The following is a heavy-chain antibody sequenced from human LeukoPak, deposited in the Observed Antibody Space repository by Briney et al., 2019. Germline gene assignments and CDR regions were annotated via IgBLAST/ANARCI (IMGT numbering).Heavy chain of an antibody. Sequence: SVKVSCKASGGTFSNYDISWVRQATGQGLEWMGDIIPIFGTANYAQKFQGRVTITADESTSTAYMELSSLRSEDTAVYYCARGSGGSFHSGIHFWGQGTLVTVSS. CDR2: IIPIFGTA. V-gene: IGHV1-69*13. J-gene: IGHJ4*02. CDR1: GGTFSNYD. CDR3: ARGSGGSFHSGIHF. D-gene: IGHD1-26*01.